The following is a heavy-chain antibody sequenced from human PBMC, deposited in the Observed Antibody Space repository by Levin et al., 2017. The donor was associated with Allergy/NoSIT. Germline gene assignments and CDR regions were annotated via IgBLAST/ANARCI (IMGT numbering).Heavy chain of an antibody. Sequence: GGSLRLSCAASGFTFSGYWIHWVRQAPGKGLVWVSRVSGDGSRSYADSVQGRFTISRDNAKNTVYLQMNSLRAEDTAVYYCARDTSYRMDVWGQGTTVTVSS. V-gene: IGHV3-74*01. CDR1: GFTFSGYW. J-gene: IGHJ6*02. D-gene: IGHD2/OR15-2a*01. CDR3: ARDTSYRMDV. CDR2: VSGDGSR.